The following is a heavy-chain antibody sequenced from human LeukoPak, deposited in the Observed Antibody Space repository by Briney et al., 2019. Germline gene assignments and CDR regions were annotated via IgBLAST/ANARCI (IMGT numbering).Heavy chain of an antibody. J-gene: IGHJ4*02. CDR2: ISDSGGST. Sequence: PGGSLRLSCAASGFSFSNYAMSWVRQAPGKGLEWVSAISDSGGSTCYADSVKGRFTISRDNSKNTLYVQMDSLRVEDTAVYYCAKIAPWGAVTTTDGFDYWGQGTLVTVSP. D-gene: IGHD4-17*01. CDR1: GFSFSNYA. CDR3: AKIAPWGAVTTTDGFDY. V-gene: IGHV3-23*01.